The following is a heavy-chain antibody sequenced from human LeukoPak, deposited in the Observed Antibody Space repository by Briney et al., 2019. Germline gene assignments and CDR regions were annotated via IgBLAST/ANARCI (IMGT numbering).Heavy chain of an antibody. CDR1: GGSISSSSYY. J-gene: IGHJ5*02. V-gene: IGHV4-39*07. Sequence: SETLSLTCTVSGGSISSSSYYWGWIRQPPGKGLEWIGSIYYSGSTYYNPSLKSRVTISVDTSKNQFSLKLSSVTAADTAVYYCARESLGYCSSTSCPNRYENWFDPWGQGTLVTVSS. D-gene: IGHD2-2*01. CDR2: IYYSGST. CDR3: ARESLGYCSSTSCPNRYENWFDP.